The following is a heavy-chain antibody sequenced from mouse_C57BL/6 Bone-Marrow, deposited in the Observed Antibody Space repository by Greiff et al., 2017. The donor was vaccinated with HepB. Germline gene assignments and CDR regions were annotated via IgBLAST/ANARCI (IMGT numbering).Heavy chain of an antibody. CDR2: ISSGGSYT. CDR1: GFTFSSYG. J-gene: IGHJ3*01. V-gene: IGHV5-6*01. Sequence: EVMLVESGGDLVKPGGSMKLSCAASGFTFSSYGMSWVRQTPDKRLEWVATISSGGSYTYYPDSVKGRFTISRDNAKNTLYLQMSSLKSEDTAMYYCARTHYYVSSSFAYWGQGTLVTVSA. CDR3: ARTHYYVSSSFAY. D-gene: IGHD1-1*01.